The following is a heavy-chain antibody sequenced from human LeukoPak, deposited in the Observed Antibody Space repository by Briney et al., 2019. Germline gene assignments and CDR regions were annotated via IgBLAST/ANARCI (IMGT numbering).Heavy chain of an antibody. CDR1: GFTFSSYW. D-gene: IGHD2-15*01. Sequence: GGSLRLSCAASGFTFSSYWMSWVRQAPGKGLEWVSSISNSGDNTYYADSVKGRFTVSRDNSKNTLYLQVNSLRADDTAVYYCAKVIGLVDPFDYWGQGTLVTVSS. CDR2: ISNSGDNT. J-gene: IGHJ4*02. CDR3: AKVIGLVDPFDY. V-gene: IGHV3-23*01.